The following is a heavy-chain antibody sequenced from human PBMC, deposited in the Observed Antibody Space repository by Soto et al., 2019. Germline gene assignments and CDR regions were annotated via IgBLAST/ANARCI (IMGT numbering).Heavy chain of an antibody. J-gene: IGHJ4*02. Sequence: VQLVESGGGVVQPGRSLRLSCAASGFTFSDYAMHWVRQAPGKGLEWVAVVSHDGRNTHYADSVTGRFTISRDSSKNTVSLEMTSLRAEDTAVYYCAMGGRQWLVTSDFNYWGQGALVTVSS. CDR2: VSHDGRNT. D-gene: IGHD6-19*01. CDR3: AMGGRQWLVTSDFNY. CDR1: GFTFSDYA. V-gene: IGHV3-30*03.